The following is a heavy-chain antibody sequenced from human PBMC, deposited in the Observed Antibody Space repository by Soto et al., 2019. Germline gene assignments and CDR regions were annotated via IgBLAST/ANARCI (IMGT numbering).Heavy chain of an antibody. V-gene: IGHV3-30*18. CDR3: AKGGRQWLLTSDFNY. D-gene: IGHD6-19*01. CDR1: GFTFSDYA. J-gene: IGHJ4*02. CDR2: VSHDGRNT. Sequence: VQLVESGGGVVQPGRSLRLSCAASGFTFSDYAMHWVRQAPGKGLEWVAVVSHDGRNTHYADSVTGRLTISRASSKNTVPLEMTSPSAEDTAVYYSAKGGRQWLLTSDFNYWGQGALVTVSS.